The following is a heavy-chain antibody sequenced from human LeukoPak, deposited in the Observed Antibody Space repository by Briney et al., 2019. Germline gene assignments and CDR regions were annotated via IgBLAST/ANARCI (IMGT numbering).Heavy chain of an antibody. CDR1: GGSISSGSYY. D-gene: IGHD6-19*01. J-gene: IGHJ4*02. V-gene: IGHV4-61*02. CDR2: IYTSGST. CDR3: ARGRIAVAGTFDY. Sequence: SETLSLTCTVSGGSISSGSYYWSWIRQPAGKGLEWIGRIYTSGSTNYNPSLKSRVTISVDTSKNQFSLKLSSVTAADTAVYYCARGRIAVAGTFDYWGQGTLVTVSS.